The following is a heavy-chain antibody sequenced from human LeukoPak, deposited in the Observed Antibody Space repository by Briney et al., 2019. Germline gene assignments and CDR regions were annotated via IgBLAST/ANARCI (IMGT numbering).Heavy chain of an antibody. CDR3: ARGITIFGVVSYYFDY. V-gene: IGHV4-59*01. CDR1: GGPISSYY. CDR2: IYYSGST. D-gene: IGHD3-3*01. J-gene: IGHJ4*02. Sequence: SETLSLTCTVSGGPISSYYWSWIRQPPGKGLEWIGYIYYSGSTNYNPSLKSRVTISVDTSKNQFSLKLSSVTAADTAVYYCARGITIFGVVSYYFDYWGQGTLVTVSS.